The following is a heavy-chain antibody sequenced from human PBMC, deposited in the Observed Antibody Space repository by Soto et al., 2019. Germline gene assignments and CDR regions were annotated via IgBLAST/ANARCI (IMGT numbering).Heavy chain of an antibody. CDR3: AADSTYYYDSSSYYYPSDAFDV. CDR1: GFTFTSSA. CDR2: IVVGSGNT. D-gene: IGHD3-22*01. J-gene: IGHJ3*01. Sequence: SVKVSCKPSGFTFTSSAVQWVRQARGQRLEWIGWIVVGSGNTNYAQKFQERVTITRDMSTRTAYMELSSLRSEDTAVYYCAADSTYYYDSSSYYYPSDAFDVWGQGTMVTVSS. V-gene: IGHV1-58*01.